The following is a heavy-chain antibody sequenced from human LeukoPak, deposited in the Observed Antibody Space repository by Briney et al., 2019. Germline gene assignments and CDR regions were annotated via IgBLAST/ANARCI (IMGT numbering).Heavy chain of an antibody. D-gene: IGHD3-10*01. J-gene: IGHJ4*01. CDR1: GFTVSSYY. CDR3: ARGRMVRGVVIKVFYYLDY. V-gene: IGHV3-53*01. Sequence: PGGSLRLSCAASGFTVSSYYMTWVRQAPGKGLEWVSVIYSGGSTYYADSVKGRFTISRDNSKNTLDLQMNSLRAEDTAVYYCARGRMVRGVVIKVFYYLDYWGHGTLVTVSS. CDR2: IYSGGST.